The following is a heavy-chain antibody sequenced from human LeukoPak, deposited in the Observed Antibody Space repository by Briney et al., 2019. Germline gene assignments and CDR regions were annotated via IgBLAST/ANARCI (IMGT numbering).Heavy chain of an antibody. CDR3: ATSSMVRGGRFDP. V-gene: IGHV1-24*01. CDR2: FDPEDGET. J-gene: IGHJ5*02. CDR1: GYTLTELS. D-gene: IGHD3-10*01. Sequence: ASAKVSCKVSGYTLTELSMHWVRQAPGKGLEWMGGFDPEDGETIYAQKFQGRVTMTEDTPTDTAYMELSSLRSEDTAVYYCATSSMVRGGRFDPWGQGTLVTVSS.